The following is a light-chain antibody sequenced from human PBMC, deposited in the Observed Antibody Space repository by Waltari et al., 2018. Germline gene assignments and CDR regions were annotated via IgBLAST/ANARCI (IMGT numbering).Light chain of an antibody. Sequence: EIVMTQSPATLYVSPGERATLSCRASQSVSSNLAWYQQKPGQAPRLLIYGASTRATGIPARFSGSGSGTEFTLTISSLQSEDFAVYSCQQYNNWPLYTFGQGTKLEIK. CDR1: QSVSSN. CDR2: GAS. CDR3: QQYNNWPLYT. V-gene: IGKV3-15*01. J-gene: IGKJ2*01.